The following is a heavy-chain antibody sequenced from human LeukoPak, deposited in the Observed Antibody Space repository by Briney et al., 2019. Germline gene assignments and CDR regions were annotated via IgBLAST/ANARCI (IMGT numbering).Heavy chain of an antibody. CDR1: GFTFSSYS. D-gene: IGHD3-10*01. CDR3: ARPPAKVGWFGESYSDY. V-gene: IGHV3-21*01. Sequence: PGGSLRLSCAASGFTFSSYSMNWVRQAPGKGLEWVSSISSSSSYIYYADSVKGRFTISRDNAKNSLYLQMNSLRAEDTAVYYCARPPAKVGWFGESYSDYWGQGTLVTVSS. J-gene: IGHJ4*02. CDR2: ISSSSSYI.